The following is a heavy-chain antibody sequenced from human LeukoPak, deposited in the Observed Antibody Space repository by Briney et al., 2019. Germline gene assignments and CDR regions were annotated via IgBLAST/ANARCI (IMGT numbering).Heavy chain of an antibody. CDR3: ARGYYHDSSGPGGY. J-gene: IGHJ4*02. CDR1: GSTFTRYY. Sequence: APGKLSYTPAGSTFTRYYMHWGGGSPGQGLEWLGIINHSCGSTSYAQKFQGRVTMTRDTSKSTVYMELSSQRSEDRAVYCCARGYYHDSSGPGGYWGQGTLVAVSS. CDR2: INHSCGST. V-gene: IGHV1-46*01. D-gene: IGHD3-22*01.